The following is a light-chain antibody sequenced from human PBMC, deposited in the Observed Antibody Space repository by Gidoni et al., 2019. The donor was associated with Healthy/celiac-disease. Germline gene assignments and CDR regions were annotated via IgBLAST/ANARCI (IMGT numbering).Light chain of an antibody. V-gene: IGKV3-15*01. J-gene: IGKJ4*01. CDR1: QSVSSN. CDR2: GAS. Sequence: EIVLTQSPATLSVSPGERATLSCRASQSVSSNLAWYQQKPGQAPRLLIYGASTRATGIPARFGGSGSGKEFTLTISSLQSEDFAVYYCQQYNNWPLFGGGTKVEIK. CDR3: QQYNNWPL.